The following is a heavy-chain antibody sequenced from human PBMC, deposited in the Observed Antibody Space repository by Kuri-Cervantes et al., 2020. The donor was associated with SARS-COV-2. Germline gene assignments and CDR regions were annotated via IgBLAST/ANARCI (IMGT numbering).Heavy chain of an antibody. CDR1: GVTFSGEA. V-gene: IGHV3-23*01. D-gene: IGHD3-10*01. CDR2: ISSSGLTT. CDR3: AKGRFLWIGEVLVRDNFFDS. Sequence: GGSLRLSCEVSGVTFSGEAMSWVRQAPGKGLEWVAVISSSGLTTHYADSVKCRFIISRDNSKNTLFLQMNSLRAGDTAVYYCAKGRFLWIGEVLVRDNFFDSWGQGALVTVSS. J-gene: IGHJ4*02.